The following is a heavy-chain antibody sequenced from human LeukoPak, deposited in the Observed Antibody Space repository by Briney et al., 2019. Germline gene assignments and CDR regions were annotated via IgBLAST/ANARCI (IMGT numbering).Heavy chain of an antibody. CDR1: GGSISSYY. CDR2: INNSGST. V-gene: IGHV4-34*01. Sequence: SETLSLTCAVYGGSISSYYWSWIRQPPGKGLEWIGEINNSGSTNYNPYLKSRVTISVDTSKNQFSLKLSSVTAADRAVYYCARAHYDILTGYPREYNWFDPWGQGTLVTVSS. J-gene: IGHJ5*02. D-gene: IGHD3-9*01. CDR3: ARAHYDILTGYPREYNWFDP.